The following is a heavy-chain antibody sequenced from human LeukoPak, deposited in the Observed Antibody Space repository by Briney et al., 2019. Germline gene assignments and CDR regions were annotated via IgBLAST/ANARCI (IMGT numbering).Heavy chain of an antibody. D-gene: IGHD3-3*01. CDR1: GFTFSSYW. V-gene: IGHV3-7*01. J-gene: IGHJ3*02. CDR2: IKQDGSEK. CDR3: ARDSFWSGSYHAFDI. Sequence: HPGGSLRLSCAASGFTFSSYWMSWVRQAPGKGLEWVANIKQDGSEKYYVDSVKGRFTISRDNAKNSLYLQMNSLRAEDTAVYYCARDSFWSGSYHAFDIWGQGTMVTVSS.